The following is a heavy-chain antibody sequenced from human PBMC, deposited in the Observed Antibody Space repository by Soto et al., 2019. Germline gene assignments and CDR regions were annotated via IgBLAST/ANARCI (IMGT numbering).Heavy chain of an antibody. CDR3: ARQSSYYDFWSGYSYYFDV. V-gene: IGHV4-39*01. Sequence: SETLDSTCPVSGGSISSSSYYWGWIRQPPAKVLEWIGSIYYIGSSYYNPSLKSRVTISVDTSKNQFSLKLSSVTAADTSVYYCARQSSYYDFWSGYSYYFDVWGQGTLVTVSS. CDR2: IYYIGSS. D-gene: IGHD3-3*01. J-gene: IGHJ4*02. CDR1: GGSISSSSYY.